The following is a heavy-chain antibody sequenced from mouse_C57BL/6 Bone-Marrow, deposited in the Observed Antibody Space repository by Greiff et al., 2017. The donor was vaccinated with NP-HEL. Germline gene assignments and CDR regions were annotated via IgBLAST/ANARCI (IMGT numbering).Heavy chain of an antibody. D-gene: IGHD1-1*01. CDR2: NDPEDGET. J-gene: IGHJ3*01. CDR3: APYYVSSYSWFAY. V-gene: IGHV14-2*01. CDR1: GFNIKDYY. Sequence: EVKLQESGAELVKPGASVKLTCTASGFNIKDYYMHWVKQRTEQGLEWIGRNDPEDGETKYAPKFQGKATITADTSSNTAYLQLSSLTSEDTAVYYCAPYYVSSYSWFAYWGQGTLVTVSA.